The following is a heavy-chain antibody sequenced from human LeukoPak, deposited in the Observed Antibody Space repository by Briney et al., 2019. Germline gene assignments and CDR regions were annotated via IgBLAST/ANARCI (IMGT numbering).Heavy chain of an antibody. V-gene: IGHV4-59*01. D-gene: IGHD1-26*01. Sequence: SETLSLTCTVSGGSISSYYWNWIRQPPGKGLEWIGYIHYSGSTNYNPSLKSRVTISLDTSKNQFSLNLSSVTAADTAVYYCARGFTYSYFDYWGQGTLVTVYS. CDR2: IHYSGST. CDR3: ARGFTYSYFDY. J-gene: IGHJ4*02. CDR1: GGSISSYY.